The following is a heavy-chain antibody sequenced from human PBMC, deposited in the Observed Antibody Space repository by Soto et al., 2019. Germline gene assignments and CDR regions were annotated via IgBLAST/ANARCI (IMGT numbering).Heavy chain of an antibody. J-gene: IGHJ3*02. Sequence: QVQLQQWGAGLLKPSETLSLTCAVYGGSFGGYYWSWIRQPPGKGLEWIGEINHSGSTNYNPSLKSRVTISVDTSKNQFSLKLSSVTAADTAVYYCARTGYSSGWYKAAFDIWGQGTMVTVSS. CDR3: ARTGYSSGWYKAAFDI. CDR1: GGSFGGYY. D-gene: IGHD6-19*01. CDR2: INHSGST. V-gene: IGHV4-34*01.